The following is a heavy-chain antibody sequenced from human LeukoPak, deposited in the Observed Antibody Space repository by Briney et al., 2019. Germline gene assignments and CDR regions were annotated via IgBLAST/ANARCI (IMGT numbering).Heavy chain of an antibody. V-gene: IGHV4-31*03. D-gene: IGHD3-22*01. J-gene: IGHJ4*02. Sequence: PSETLSLTCTVSTDSISSGSYYWSWIRQHPGKGLEWIGYIYYSGSTYYNPSLKSRVTISVDTSKNQFSLKLSSVTAADTAVYYCARGDYYDSSGYYYYFDYWGQGTLVTVSS. CDR3: ARGDYYDSSGYYYYFDY. CDR1: TDSISSGSYY. CDR2: IYYSGST.